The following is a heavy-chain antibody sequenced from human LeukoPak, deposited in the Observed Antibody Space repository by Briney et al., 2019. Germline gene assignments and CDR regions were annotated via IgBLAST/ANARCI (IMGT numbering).Heavy chain of an antibody. Sequence: SVKVSCKSSVYTFTSFDLHWVRHAPGQGLVCLGEMKPNDGNRGFTQKFQGRHTMTSDTPLVTAYMELTSLTSDDTAVYYCARGDSVAGTSNYFDAWGQGTLVIVSS. CDR2: MKPNDGNR. D-gene: IGHD6-19*01. CDR1: VYTFTSFD. CDR3: ARGDSVAGTSNYFDA. J-gene: IGHJ5*01. V-gene: IGHV1-8*01.